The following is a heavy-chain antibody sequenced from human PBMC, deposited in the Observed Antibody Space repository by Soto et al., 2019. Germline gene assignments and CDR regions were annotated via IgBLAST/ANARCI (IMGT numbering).Heavy chain of an antibody. D-gene: IGHD1-26*01. J-gene: IGHJ5*02. CDR3: ARDSGSYSWFDP. CDR2: INPNSGGT. V-gene: IGHV1-2*02. Sequence: GASVKVSCKASGYTFTGYYMHWVRQAPGQGLEWMGWINPNSGGTNYAQKFQGRVTMTRDTSISTAYVELSRLRSDDTAVDYCARDSGSYSWFDPWGQGTLVTVSS. CDR1: GYTFTGYY.